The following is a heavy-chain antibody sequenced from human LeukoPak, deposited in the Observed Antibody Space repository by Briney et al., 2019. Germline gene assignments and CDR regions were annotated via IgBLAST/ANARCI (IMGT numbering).Heavy chain of an antibody. CDR2: INGYDGDT. J-gene: IGHJ4*02. Sequence: ASVKVSCKTSGYTFTSFGITWVRQAPGQGLEWMGWINGYDGDTNYAQKLQGRVTLTTDTSTSTAYMELRSLRSDATAVYYGARSWGSSWSDFWGQGALVTVSS. CDR3: ARSWGSSWSDF. D-gene: IGHD6-13*01. V-gene: IGHV1-18*04. CDR1: GYTFTSFG.